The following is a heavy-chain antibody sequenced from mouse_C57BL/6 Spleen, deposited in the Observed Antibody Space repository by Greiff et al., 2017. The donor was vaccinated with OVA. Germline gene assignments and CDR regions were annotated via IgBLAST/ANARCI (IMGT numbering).Heavy chain of an antibody. J-gene: IGHJ2*01. D-gene: IGHD1-1*01. CDR1: GFTFSNYW. V-gene: IGHV6-3*01. Sequence: EVQGVESGGGLVQPGGSMKLSCVASGFTFSNYWMNWVRQSPEKGLEWVAQIRLKSDNYATHYAESVKGRFTISRDDSKSSVYLQMNNLRAEDTGIYYCTDYYGSSSDYWGQGTTLTVSS. CDR2: IRLKSDNYAT. CDR3: TDYYGSSSDY.